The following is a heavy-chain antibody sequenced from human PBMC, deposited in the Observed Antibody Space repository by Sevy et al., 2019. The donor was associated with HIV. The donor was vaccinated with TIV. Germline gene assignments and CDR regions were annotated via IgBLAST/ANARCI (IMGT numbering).Heavy chain of an antibody. CDR3: AKEAYCSSTSCSFFDY. CDR2: ISGSGGST. J-gene: IGHJ4*02. CDR1: GFTFSSYA. Sequence: GGSLRLSCAASGFTFSSYAMSWVRQAPGKGLEWVSAISGSGGSTYYADSVTGRFTISRDNSKNTLYLQMNGLRAEDTAVYYCAKEAYCSSTSCSFFDYWGQGTLVTVYS. D-gene: IGHD2-2*01. V-gene: IGHV3-23*01.